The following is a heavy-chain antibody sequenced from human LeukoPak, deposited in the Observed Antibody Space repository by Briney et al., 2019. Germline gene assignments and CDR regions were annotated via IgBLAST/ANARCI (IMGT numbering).Heavy chain of an antibody. D-gene: IGHD6-6*01. J-gene: IGHJ4*02. CDR3: AMIEQVVSNVEGGY. Sequence: QPGGSLRLSCVASGFSFSNYWMSWVRQAPGKGLEWVANIKQDGSMKGYVDSVKGRFTISRDNAKNPLYLQMNSLRADDTAVYFCAMIEQVVSNVEGGYWGQGTLVTVSS. CDR1: GFSFSNYW. V-gene: IGHV3-7*01. CDR2: IKQDGSMK.